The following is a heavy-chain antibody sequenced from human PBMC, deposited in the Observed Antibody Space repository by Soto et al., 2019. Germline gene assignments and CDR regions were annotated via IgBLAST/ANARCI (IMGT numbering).Heavy chain of an antibody. CDR3: ARGRRYFAWLLWFAP. V-gene: IGHV4-34*01. J-gene: IGHJ5*02. CDR2: INRSGST. CDR1: GGSFSGYY. D-gene: IGHD3-9*01. Sequence: QVQLQQWGAGLLKPSETLSLTCAVYGGSFSGYYWSWIRQPPGKGLELIGEINRSGSTNYIPSLKSRVTISGDPSTNQFSLKLGSVTAAATAVYYCARGRRYFAWLLWFAPWGQGTLVTVSA.